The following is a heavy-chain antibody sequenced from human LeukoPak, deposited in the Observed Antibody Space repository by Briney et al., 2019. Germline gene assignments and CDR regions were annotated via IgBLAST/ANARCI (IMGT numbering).Heavy chain of an antibody. J-gene: IGHJ4*02. Sequence: RRASVKVSCKASGGTFSSYAISWVRQAPGQGLEWMGGIIPIFGTANYAQKFQGRVTITADESTSTAYMELSSLRSEDTAVYYCARGLYYYDSSGYSYWGQGTLVTVSS. D-gene: IGHD3-22*01. CDR3: ARGLYYYDSSGYSY. CDR2: IIPIFGTA. V-gene: IGHV1-69*13. CDR1: GGTFSSYA.